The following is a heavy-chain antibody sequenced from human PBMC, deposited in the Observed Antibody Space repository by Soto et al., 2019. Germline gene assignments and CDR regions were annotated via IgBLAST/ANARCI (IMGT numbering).Heavy chain of an antibody. CDR2: INHSGST. D-gene: IGHD3-3*01. CDR3: ARTPPRFWSGYYPNWFDP. CDR1: GGSFSGYY. J-gene: IGHJ5*02. Sequence: SETLSLTCAVYGGSFSGYYWSWIRQPPGKGLEWTGEINHSGSTNYNPSLKSRVTISVDTSKNQFSLKLSSVTAADTAVYYCARTPPRFWSGYYPNWFDPWGQGTLVTVSS. V-gene: IGHV4-34*01.